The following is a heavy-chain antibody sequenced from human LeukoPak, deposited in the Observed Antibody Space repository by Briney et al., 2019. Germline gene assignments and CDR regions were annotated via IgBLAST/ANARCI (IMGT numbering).Heavy chain of an antibody. CDR3: ARGGVGATTGTYDS. D-gene: IGHD1-26*01. CDR1: GDSISSGGYS. CDR2: IYHSGGT. Sequence: PSETLSLTCAVTGDSISSGGYSWSWIRQPPGMALEWIGNIYHSGGTHHNPSLTSRVTMSVDRSTNQFSLRRTSVTAADTAVYYCARGGVGATTGTYDSWGQGIPVTVSS. V-gene: IGHV4-30-2*01. J-gene: IGHJ4*02.